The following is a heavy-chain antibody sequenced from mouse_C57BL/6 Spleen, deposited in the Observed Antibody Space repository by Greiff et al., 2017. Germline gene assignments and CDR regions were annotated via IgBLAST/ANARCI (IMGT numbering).Heavy chain of an antibody. Sequence: VQLQQPGAELVKPGASVKMSCKASGYTFTSYWITWVKQRPGQGLEWIGDIYPGSGSTNYNEKFKSKATLTVDTSSSTAYMQLSSLTSEDSAVYYCARGPEDHTWFAYWGQGTLVTGSA. CDR1: GYTFTSYW. CDR3: ARGPEDHTWFAY. V-gene: IGHV1-55*01. CDR2: IYPGSGST. J-gene: IGHJ3*01.